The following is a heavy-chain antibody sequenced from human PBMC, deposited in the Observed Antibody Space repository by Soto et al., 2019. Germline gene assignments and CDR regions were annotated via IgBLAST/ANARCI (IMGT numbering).Heavy chain of an antibody. CDR1: GASISSGGYY. V-gene: IGHV4-31*03. D-gene: IGHD1-7*01. J-gene: IGHJ2*01. CDR3: ARPGLRTGTTGWYVEI. CDR2: IYYSGNT. Sequence: SETLSLTCTVSGASISSGGYYWSWIRQRPGKGLEWLGYIYYSGNTIYNPSLKSRLIILIDTSKNQMSLSLRSVTAADTAVSYCARPGLRTGTTGWYVEIRGRG.